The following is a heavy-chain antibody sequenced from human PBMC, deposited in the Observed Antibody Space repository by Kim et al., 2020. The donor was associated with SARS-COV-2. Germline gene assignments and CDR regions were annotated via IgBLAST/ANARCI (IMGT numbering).Heavy chain of an antibody. D-gene: IGHD6-19*01. CDR3: VNGGYNNGWPKRRPFDI. Sequence: ASVKVSCTVSGYPLSDLAIHWVRQSPGNGPEWVGGYDHEGYETIYAQNIQGRVTMTEDTSTDTADLEVSSLRSDDTAVYYCVNGGYNNGWPKRRPFDIWGKGTMVIVSS. J-gene: IGHJ3*02. CDR2: YDHEGYET. CDR1: GYPLSDLA. V-gene: IGHV1-24*01.